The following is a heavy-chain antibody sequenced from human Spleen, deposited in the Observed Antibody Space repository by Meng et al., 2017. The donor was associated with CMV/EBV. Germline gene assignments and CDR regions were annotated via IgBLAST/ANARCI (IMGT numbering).Heavy chain of an antibody. J-gene: IGHJ4*02. V-gene: IGHV1-2*02. CDR2: IFPHTGAT. CDR3: ARVGSGPGGIDY. D-gene: IGHD3-10*01. Sequence: ASVKVSCKASGYTFAGYYIHWLRQAPGQSLEWMGWIFPHTGATGYAEHFQGRVTMTRDTSVSTAYMEVSRVRFDDTAVYYCARVGSGPGGIDYWGQGTLVTVS. CDR1: GYTFAGYY.